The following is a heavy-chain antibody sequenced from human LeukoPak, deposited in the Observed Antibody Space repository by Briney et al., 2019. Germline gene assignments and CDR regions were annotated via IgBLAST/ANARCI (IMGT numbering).Heavy chain of an antibody. CDR1: GGSISSSSYY. J-gene: IGHJ3*02. V-gene: IGHV4-39*01. D-gene: IGHD2-2*01. CDR2: IYYRGST. CDR3: AAIVVVPAANAFDI. Sequence: SETLSLTCTVSGGSISSSSYYWGWIRQPPGKGLEWIGSIYYRGSTYYNPSLKSRVTISVDTSKNQFSLKLSSVTAADTAVYYCAAIVVVPAANAFDIWGQGTMVTVSS.